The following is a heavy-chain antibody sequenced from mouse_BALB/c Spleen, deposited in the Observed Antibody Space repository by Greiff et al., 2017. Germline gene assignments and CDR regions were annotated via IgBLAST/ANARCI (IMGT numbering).Heavy chain of an antibody. CDR3: ARQDGYYAMDY. J-gene: IGHJ4*01. CDR1: GFTFSSYA. Sequence: DVHLVESGGGLVKPGGSLKLSCAASGFTFSSYAMSWVRQTPEKRLEWVATISSGGSYTYYPDSVKGRFTISRDNAKNTLYLQMSSLRSEDTAMYYCARQDGYYAMDYWGQGTSVTVSS. CDR2: ISSGGSYT. D-gene: IGHD2-3*01. V-gene: IGHV5-9-3*01.